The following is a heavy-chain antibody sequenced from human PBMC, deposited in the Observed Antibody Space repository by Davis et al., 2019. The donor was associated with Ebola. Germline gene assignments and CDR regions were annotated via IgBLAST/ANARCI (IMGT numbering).Heavy chain of an antibody. J-gene: IGHJ5*02. D-gene: IGHD2/OR15-2a*01. CDR3: AALSDRFDP. Sequence: MPSETLSLTCTVSGGSISSSSYYWSWIRQPPGKGLEWIGTIYYSGSTYYNPSLKSRVTISVDTSKNQFSLKLSSVTAADTAVYYCAALSDRFDPWGQGTLVTASS. CDR2: IYYSGST. V-gene: IGHV4-39*01. CDR1: GGSISSSSYY.